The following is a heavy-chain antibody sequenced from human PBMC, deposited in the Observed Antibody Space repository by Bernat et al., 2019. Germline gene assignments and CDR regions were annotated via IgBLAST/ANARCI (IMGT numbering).Heavy chain of an antibody. V-gene: IGHV3-7*01. CDR3: GRDPDY. CDR2: IKPDGSEK. CDR1: GFTFSSYA. J-gene: IGHJ4*02. Sequence: EVQLFESGGGLVQPGGSLRLSCAASGFTFSSYAISWVRQAPGKGLEWVASIKPDGSEKDYVESVKGRFTISRDNAKSSLYLQMNSLRVEDTAVYYCGRDPDYWGPGTLVTVSS.